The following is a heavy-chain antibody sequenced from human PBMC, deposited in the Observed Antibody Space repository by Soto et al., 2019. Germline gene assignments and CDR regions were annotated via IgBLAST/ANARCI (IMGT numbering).Heavy chain of an antibody. CDR2: ISYDGSNK. V-gene: IGHV3-30*03. CDR3: ARESRLDPYYYYGMDV. J-gene: IGHJ6*02. CDR1: GFTFSSYG. Sequence: GGSLRLSCAASGFTFSSYGMHWVRQAPGKGLEWVAVISYDGSNKFYADSVKGRFTISRDNAKNTLYLQMNSLRAEDTAVYYCARESRLDPYYYYGMDVWGQGTTVTVSS. D-gene: IGHD6-19*01.